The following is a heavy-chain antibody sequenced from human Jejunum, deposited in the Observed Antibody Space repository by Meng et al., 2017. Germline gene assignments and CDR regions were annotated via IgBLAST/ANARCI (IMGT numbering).Heavy chain of an antibody. V-gene: IGHV3-9*01. J-gene: IGHJ3*02. CDR2: IRWNSGSI. CDR1: GFIFEDFA. Sequence: GGSLRLSCAASGFIFEDFAMHWVRQAPGKGLEWVSGIRWNSGSIGYADSVKGRFTISRDNAKNSLYLQMNSLRAEDTALYYCAKARLYAGTLDDAFDIWGQGTMVTVSS. D-gene: IGHD2-8*01. CDR3: AKARLYAGTLDDAFDI.